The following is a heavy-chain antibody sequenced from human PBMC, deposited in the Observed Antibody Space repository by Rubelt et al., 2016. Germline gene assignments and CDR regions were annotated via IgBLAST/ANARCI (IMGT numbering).Heavy chain of an antibody. CDR2: VYSRGGT. Sequence: QLQLQESGTGLVKPSETPYLTCTVSGGSISSSDSYWGWIRQPPGKGLAWMGGVYSRGGTDYNPSVNSRVTIFIATSKNQFALKLISVSAADTARYYCARHDRIPIKIFDPWGQGTLVTVSS. CDR3: ARHDRIPIKIFDP. J-gene: IGHJ5*02. V-gene: IGHV4-39*01. D-gene: IGHD3-10*01. CDR1: GGSISSSDSY.